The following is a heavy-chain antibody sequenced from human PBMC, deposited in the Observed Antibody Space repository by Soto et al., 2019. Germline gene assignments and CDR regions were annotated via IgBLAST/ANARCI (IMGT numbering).Heavy chain of an antibody. V-gene: IGHV4-30-4*01. CDR3: ASGSNLDKVGS. CDR2: IHNSGSP. CDR1: GASIHNGGYF. D-gene: IGHD1-1*01. Sequence: QVQLQESGPGLVRPSQTLSLTCSVSGASIHNGGYFWSWIRQSPEKGLEWIGHIHNSGSPYNNPSLLTPXXXSXXTPMNQFCLALTPLTAANTATYACASGSNLDKVGSWGQGSLVTVSS. J-gene: IGHJ4*02.